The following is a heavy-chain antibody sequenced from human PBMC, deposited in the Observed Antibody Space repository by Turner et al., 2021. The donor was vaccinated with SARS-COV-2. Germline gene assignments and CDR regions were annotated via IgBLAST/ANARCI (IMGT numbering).Heavy chain of an antibody. CDR2: IIPILGIA. V-gene: IGHV1-69*02. CDR1: GGTFSSYT. CDR3: ARGIAPSVGSCYSGSNWFDP. D-gene: IGHD2-15*01. Sequence: QVQLVQSGAVEKKPASSVKVSSKASGGTFSSYTISWVRQDTGQGLDWMRRIIPILGIANYAQKFQGRVTITAHKSTSTANMELRSLLSEDAAGYYCARGIAPSVGSCYSGSNWFDPWGQGTLVTVSS. J-gene: IGHJ5*02.